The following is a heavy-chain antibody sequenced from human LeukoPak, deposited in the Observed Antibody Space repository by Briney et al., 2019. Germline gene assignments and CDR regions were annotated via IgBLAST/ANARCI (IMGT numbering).Heavy chain of an antibody. CDR1: GFTFSSYG. CDR3: AKGGGYEAQYYYYYLDV. D-gene: IGHD5-12*01. CDR2: IRYDGSNK. J-gene: IGHJ6*03. Sequence: GGSLRLSCAASGFTFSSYGMYWVRQAPGKGLGWVAFIRYDGSNKYYADSVKGRFTISRDNSKNTLYLQMKSLRAEDTAVYYCAKGGGYEAQYYYYYLDVWGKGTTVTISS. V-gene: IGHV3-30*02.